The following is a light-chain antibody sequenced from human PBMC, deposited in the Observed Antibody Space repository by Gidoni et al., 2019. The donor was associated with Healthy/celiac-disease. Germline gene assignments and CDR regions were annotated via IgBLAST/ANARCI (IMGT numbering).Light chain of an antibody. CDR1: QSISSY. Sequence: DIQMTQSPSSLPASVGDRVTITCRASQSISSYLNWYQQKPGKAPKLLIYAASSLQSGVPSRFSGSGSGTDFTLTISSLQPEDFETYYCQQSYSTPRTFGQGTKLEIK. V-gene: IGKV1-39*01. CDR2: AAS. J-gene: IGKJ2*01. CDR3: QQSYSTPRT.